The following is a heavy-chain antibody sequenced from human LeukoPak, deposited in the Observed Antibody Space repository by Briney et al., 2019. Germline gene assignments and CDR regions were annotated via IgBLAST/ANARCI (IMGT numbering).Heavy chain of an antibody. D-gene: IGHD5-12*01. CDR1: GGTFSSYA. V-gene: IGHV1-69*01. J-gene: IGHJ4*02. CDR3: ATKGGFEATIGTNIDY. Sequence: SVKVSCKASGGTFSSYAISWVRRAPGQGLEWMGGIIPIFGTANYAQKFQGRVTITADESTSTAYMELSSLRSEDTAVYYCATKGGFEATIGTNIDYWGQGTLVTVSS. CDR2: IIPIFGTA.